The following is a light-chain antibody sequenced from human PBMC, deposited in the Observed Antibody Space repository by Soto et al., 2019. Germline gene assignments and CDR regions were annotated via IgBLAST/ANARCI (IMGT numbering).Light chain of an antibody. CDR2: WAS. Sequence: EIVLKQSPGTLSLSPGERATLSCRASQSVSSSYLAWYQQKPGQPPQLIIYWASTRESGVPERFSGSGSGTDFTLTISSLEAEDVAFYWCQQYFDVPFTFGGGTKVDI. CDR1: QSVSSSY. J-gene: IGKJ4*01. V-gene: IGKV3-20*01. CDR3: QQYFDVPFT.